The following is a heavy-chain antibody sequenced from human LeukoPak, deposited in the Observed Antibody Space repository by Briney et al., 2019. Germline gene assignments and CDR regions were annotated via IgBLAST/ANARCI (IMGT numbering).Heavy chain of an antibody. Sequence: SQTLSLTCAISGDSVSSNSAAWNWIRQSPSRGLEWLGRTYYRSKWYNDYAVSMKSRITINPDTSKNQFSLQLNSVTPEDTAVYYCAREARHYYDSSGYYEVFDYWGQGTLVTVSS. V-gene: IGHV6-1*01. D-gene: IGHD3-22*01. J-gene: IGHJ4*02. CDR2: TYYRSKWYN. CDR3: AREARHYYDSSGYYEVFDY. CDR1: GDSVSSNSAA.